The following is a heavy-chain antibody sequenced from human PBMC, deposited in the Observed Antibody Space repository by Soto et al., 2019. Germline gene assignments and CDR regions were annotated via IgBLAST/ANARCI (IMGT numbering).Heavy chain of an antibody. CDR3: ARRARPDFYYMDV. Sequence: VQLAESGGGLAQPGGSLRLSCAASGFTLSGYAMDWVRQAQGKGLEYVSGISSNGVGRYYANSVQGRFTISRDNSKNTVYLQMGSLRPEDMAVYYCARRARPDFYYMDVWGKGTTVTVSS. CDR2: ISSNGVGR. D-gene: IGHD6-6*01. CDR1: GFTLSGYA. V-gene: IGHV3-64*01. J-gene: IGHJ6*03.